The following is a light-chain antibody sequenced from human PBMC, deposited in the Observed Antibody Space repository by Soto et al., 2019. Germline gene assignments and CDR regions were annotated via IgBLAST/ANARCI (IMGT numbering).Light chain of an antibody. V-gene: IGKV3-15*01. CDR1: QSVSSS. CDR3: QQYNNWPPLT. Sequence: EIVMTQSPGTLSVSPGERATLSCRASQSVSSSLAWYQQKPAHTPRLLIYGASTRATGIPARFSGSGSGTEFTLTISSLQSEDFAVYYCQQYNNWPPLTFGKVTKVEIK. CDR2: GAS. J-gene: IGKJ1*01.